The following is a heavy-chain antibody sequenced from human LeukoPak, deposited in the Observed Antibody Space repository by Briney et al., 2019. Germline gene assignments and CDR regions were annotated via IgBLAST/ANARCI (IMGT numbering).Heavy chain of an antibody. CDR2: ISGVGST. D-gene: IGHD3-22*01. CDR3: ARSGYYYDSSGSSS. Sequence: PGGSLRLSCAASGFTVSSNYMSWVRQAPGKGLEWVSSISGVGSTSYADSVKGRFTISRGNSRSTLYLHMDSLRPEDTAVYYCARSGYYYDSSGSSSWGQGTLVTVSS. CDR1: GFTVSSNY. J-gene: IGHJ5*02. V-gene: IGHV3-66*01.